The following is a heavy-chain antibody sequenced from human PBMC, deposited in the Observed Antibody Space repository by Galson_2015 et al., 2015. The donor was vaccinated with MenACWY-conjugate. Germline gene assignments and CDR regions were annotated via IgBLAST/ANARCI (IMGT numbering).Heavy chain of an antibody. J-gene: IGHJ4*02. CDR1: GFTFSSYG. CDR2: IWYDGSNK. CDR3: ARALSQKIIVAGY. V-gene: IGHV3-33*01. Sequence: SLRLSCAASGFTFSSYGMHWVRQAPGKGLEWVAVIWYDGSNKYYADSVKGRFTISRDNSKNTLYLQMNSLRAEDTAVYYCARALSQKIIVAGYWGRGTLVTVSS. D-gene: IGHD3-16*02.